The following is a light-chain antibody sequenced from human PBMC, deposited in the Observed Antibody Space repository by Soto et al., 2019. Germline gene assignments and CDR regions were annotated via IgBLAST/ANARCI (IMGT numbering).Light chain of an antibody. J-gene: IGKJ3*01. CDR2: AAS. CDR1: HSISSY. V-gene: IGKV1-39*01. Sequence: DIHMTQSPASLSASVGDRVTITCRSSHSISSYLNWYQQTPGKAPKLLIYAASSLQSGVPSRFSGSGSGTDFTLTISSLEPEDFAVDYCQQRSNWPPEGFTFGPGTKVDIK. CDR3: QQRSNWPPEGFT.